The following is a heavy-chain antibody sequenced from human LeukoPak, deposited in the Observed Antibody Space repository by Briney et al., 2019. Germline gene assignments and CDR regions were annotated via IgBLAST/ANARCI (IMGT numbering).Heavy chain of an antibody. CDR3: ARDFYDTSGYYYDY. J-gene: IGHJ4*02. CDR1: GFTFSSYS. Sequence: GGSLRLSCAASGFTFSSYSMNWVRQAPGKGLEWVSSISGTGSYKYYADSVKGRFTISRDNAKNSLYLQVNSLRAEDTAVYYCARDFYDTSGYYYDYWGQGTLVTVSS. D-gene: IGHD3-22*01. CDR2: ISGTGSYK. V-gene: IGHV3-21*01.